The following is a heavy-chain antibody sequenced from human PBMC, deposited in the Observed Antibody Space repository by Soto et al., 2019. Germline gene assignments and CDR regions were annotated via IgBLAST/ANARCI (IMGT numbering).Heavy chain of an antibody. CDR3: ARVHRLGELLIDY. J-gene: IGHJ4*02. Sequence: PSETLSLTCTVSGGSISSGGYYWSWIRQHPGKGLEWIGYIYYSGSTYYNPSLKSRVTISVDTSKNQFSLKLSSVTAADTAVYYCARVHRLGELLIDYWGQGTLVTVSS. CDR2: IYYSGST. D-gene: IGHD3-16*01. CDR1: GGSISSGGYY. V-gene: IGHV4-31*03.